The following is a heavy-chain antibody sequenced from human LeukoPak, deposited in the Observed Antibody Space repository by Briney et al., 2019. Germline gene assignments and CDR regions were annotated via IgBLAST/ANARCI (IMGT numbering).Heavy chain of an antibody. Sequence: SETLSLTCTVYGGSISSYYWSWIRQPAGKGLEWIGRIYTSESTNYNPSLKSRVTMSVDTSKNQFSLKLSSVTAAATAVYYCARFACSGGSCYLDYWGQGTLVTVSS. V-gene: IGHV4-4*07. D-gene: IGHD2-15*01. CDR1: GGSISSYY. CDR3: ARFACSGGSCYLDY. CDR2: IYTSEST. J-gene: IGHJ4*02.